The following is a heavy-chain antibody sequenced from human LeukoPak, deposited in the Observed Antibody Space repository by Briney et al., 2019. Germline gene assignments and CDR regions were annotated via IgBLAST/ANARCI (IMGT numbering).Heavy chain of an antibody. CDR3: ARGIRVGFDY. V-gene: IGHV1-8*01. D-gene: IGHD3-10*01. Sequence: ASVEVSCKASGYTFTSYDINWVRQAPGQGLEWKGWMNPNSGNTGYAQKFQGRVTMTRNTSISTAYMELSSLRSEDTAVYYCARGIRVGFDYWGQGTLVTVSS. J-gene: IGHJ4*02. CDR1: GYTFTSYD. CDR2: MNPNSGNT.